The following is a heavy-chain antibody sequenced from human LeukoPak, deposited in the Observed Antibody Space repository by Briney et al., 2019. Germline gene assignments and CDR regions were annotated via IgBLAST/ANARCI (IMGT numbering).Heavy chain of an antibody. CDR3: ARENKGTVHDSTAAFHY. V-gene: IGHV4-59*01. Sequence: SETLSLTCTVSIGSIGNDYWSWLRQSPGKGLEWIAYGHHSESPNYNPSLKSRVTVSVDRSNNRFSLQLSSVTAADTAVYYCARENKGTVHDSTAAFHYWGQGTLVTVSS. D-gene: IGHD1-7*01. CDR2: GHHSESP. J-gene: IGHJ4*02. CDR1: IGSIGNDY.